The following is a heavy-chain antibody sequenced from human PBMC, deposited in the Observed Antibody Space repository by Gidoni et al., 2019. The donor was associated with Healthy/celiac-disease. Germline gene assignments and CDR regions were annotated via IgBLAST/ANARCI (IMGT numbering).Heavy chain of an antibody. D-gene: IGHD2-2*01. J-gene: IGHJ4*02. CDR2: ISWNSGSI. Sequence: EVQLVESGGGLVQPGRSLRLSCAASGFTFDDYAMHWVRQAPGKGLEWVSGISWNSGSIGYADSVKGRFTISRDNAKNSLYLQMNSLRAEDTALYYCAKEGPPLIVPAAMLDYWGQGTLVTVSS. V-gene: IGHV3-9*01. CDR3: AKEGPPLIVPAAMLDY. CDR1: GFTFDDYA.